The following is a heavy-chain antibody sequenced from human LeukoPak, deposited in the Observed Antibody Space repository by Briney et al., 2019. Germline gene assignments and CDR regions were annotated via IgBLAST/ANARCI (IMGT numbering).Heavy chain of an antibody. CDR3: ARAPDYGANDY. D-gene: IGHD4-23*01. Sequence: SETLSLTCTVSGGSISSGDYYWSWIRQPPGKGLEWIGYIHHSGSTHYNPSLKSRVTISVDTSKNQFSLRLTSVTAADTAVYYCARAPDYGANDYWGQGTLVTVSS. J-gene: IGHJ4*02. V-gene: IGHV4-30-4*01. CDR2: IHHSGST. CDR1: GGSISSGDYY.